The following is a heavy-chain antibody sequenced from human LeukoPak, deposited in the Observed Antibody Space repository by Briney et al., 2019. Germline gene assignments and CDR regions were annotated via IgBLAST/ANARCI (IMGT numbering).Heavy chain of an antibody. D-gene: IGHD5/OR15-5a*01. CDR2: INKDGSDA. V-gene: IGHV3-74*01. Sequence: GSLRLSCAASGFTFSSHWMHWVRQAPGKGLVWVSRINKDGSDAIYADSVKGRFTISGDNAKNTLYLQMNSLRAEDTAVYYCARGLSPSEAYDTWGQGTMVAVSS. J-gene: IGHJ3*02. CDR3: ARGLSPSEAYDT. CDR1: GFTFSSHW.